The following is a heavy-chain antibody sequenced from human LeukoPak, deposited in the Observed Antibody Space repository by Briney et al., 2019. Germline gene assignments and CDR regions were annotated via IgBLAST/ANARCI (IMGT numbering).Heavy chain of an antibody. D-gene: IGHD3-22*01. J-gene: IGHJ4*02. CDR3: ARAKYYYDSSGYCD. Sequence: GGSLRLSCAASGFTFSTYSVNWVRQAPGKGLEWVSSISSSSDYIYYADSVKGRFTISRDNAKNSLYLQMNSLRAKDTALYYCARAKYYYDSSGYCDWGQGTLVTVSS. CDR2: ISSSSDYI. V-gene: IGHV3-21*04. CDR1: GFTFSTYS.